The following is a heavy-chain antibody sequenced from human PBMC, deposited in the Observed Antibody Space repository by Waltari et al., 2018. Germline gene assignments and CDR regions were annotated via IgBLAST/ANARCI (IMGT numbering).Heavy chain of an antibody. CDR1: GFSFRHYA. CDR2: IRTKTDNATA. V-gene: IGHV3-49*04. J-gene: IGHJ4*02. D-gene: IGHD6-19*01. Sequence: EVQLVESGGGLVQPGRSLRPSCLTSGFSFRHYAMAWVRQAPGKGLEWVGFIRTKTDNATAEYAASVKGRFTLSRDDSRSIAYLQMDSLKAEDTAVYYCMVSAVVGSSGVDYWGQGTLVTVSS. CDR3: MVSAVVGSSGVDY.